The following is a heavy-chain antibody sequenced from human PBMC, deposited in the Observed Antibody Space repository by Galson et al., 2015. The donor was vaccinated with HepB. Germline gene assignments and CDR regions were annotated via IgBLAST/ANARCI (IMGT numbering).Heavy chain of an antibody. Sequence: SETLSLTCTVSGGSISSSSYYWGWIRQPPGKGLEWIGSIYYSGSTYYNPSLKSRVTISVDTSKNQFSLKLSSVTAADTAVYYCARLGAEYYGMDVWGQGTTVTVSS. V-gene: IGHV4-39*01. D-gene: IGHD1-14*01. CDR2: IYYSGST. CDR1: GGSISSSSYY. J-gene: IGHJ6*02. CDR3: ARLGAEYYGMDV.